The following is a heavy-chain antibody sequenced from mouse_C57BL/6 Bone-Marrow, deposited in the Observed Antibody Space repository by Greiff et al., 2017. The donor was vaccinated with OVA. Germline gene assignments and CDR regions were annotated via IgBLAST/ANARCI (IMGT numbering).Heavy chain of an antibody. Sequence: EVKLVESGGDLVKPGGSLKLSCAASGFTFSSYGMSWVRQTPDKRLEWVATISSGGSYTYYPDSVKGRFTISRDNAKNTLYLQMRSLKSEDTAMYYCARGSHWGQGTTLTVSS. V-gene: IGHV5-6*02. J-gene: IGHJ2*01. CDR2: ISSGGSYT. CDR1: GFTFSSYG. D-gene: IGHD1-1*01. CDR3: ARGSH.